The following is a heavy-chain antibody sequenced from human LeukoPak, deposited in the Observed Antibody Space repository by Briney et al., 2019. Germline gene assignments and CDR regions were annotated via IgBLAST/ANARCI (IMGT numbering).Heavy chain of an antibody. V-gene: IGHV3-30-3*01. CDR1: GFTFSSYA. Sequence: PGGSLRLSCAASGFTFSSYAMHWVRQAPGKGLEWLAVISYDASNKYYADSVKGRFTISRDNSKNTLYLQMNSLRTDDTAVYYCTRDPLSSSQRGYFDYWGQGTLATVSS. CDR2: ISYDASNK. J-gene: IGHJ4*02. CDR3: TRDPLSSSQRGYFDY. D-gene: IGHD6-13*01.